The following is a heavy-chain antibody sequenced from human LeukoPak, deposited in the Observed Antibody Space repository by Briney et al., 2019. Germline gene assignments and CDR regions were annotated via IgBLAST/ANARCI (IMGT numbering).Heavy chain of an antibody. D-gene: IGHD6-13*01. CDR3: ARDLPSSSWYFPNYYYYYGMDV. Sequence: GASVKVSCKASGYTFTSYDINWVRQATGQGLEWMGWMNPNSGNTGYAQKFQGRVTMTRNTSISTAYMELSSLRSEDTAVYYCARDLPSSSWYFPNYYYYYGMDVWGQGTTVTVSS. J-gene: IGHJ6*02. CDR2: MNPNSGNT. CDR1: GYTFTSYD. V-gene: IGHV1-8*01.